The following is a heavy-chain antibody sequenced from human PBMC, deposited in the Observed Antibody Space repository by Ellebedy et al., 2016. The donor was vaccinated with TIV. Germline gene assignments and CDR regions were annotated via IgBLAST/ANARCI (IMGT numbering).Heavy chain of an antibody. J-gene: IGHJ6*02. Sequence: PGGSLRLSCAASGFTFSSGDMSWVRQAPGKGLEWVSTINARGGNTYYGASVKGRFTVARDNAKNSLYLQMNSLRAEDTATYYCGRAREPGYFAYYYGMDVWGQGTTVTVSS. CDR3: GRAREPGYFAYYYGMDV. CDR2: INARGGNT. V-gene: IGHV3-23*01. CDR1: GFTFSSGD. D-gene: IGHD3-9*01.